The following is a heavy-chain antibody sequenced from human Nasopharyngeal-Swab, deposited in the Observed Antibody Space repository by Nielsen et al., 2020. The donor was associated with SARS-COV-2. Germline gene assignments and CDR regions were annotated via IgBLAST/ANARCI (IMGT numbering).Heavy chain of an antibody. CDR2: INHSGNT. V-gene: IGHV4-34*01. CDR1: GGSFSGYY. D-gene: IGHD2-15*01. J-gene: IGHJ4*02. CDR3: ARHGGWEVTYYFDH. Sequence: SETLSLTCAVYGGSFSGYYWSWIRQPPGKGLEWIGEINHSGNTYYNPSLEGRVTVSVDTSKNQFSLNLRSVTAADTAVYYCARHGGWEVTYYFDHWGQGTLVTVSS.